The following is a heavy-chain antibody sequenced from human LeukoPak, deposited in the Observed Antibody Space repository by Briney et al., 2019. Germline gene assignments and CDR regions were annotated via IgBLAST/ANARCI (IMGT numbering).Heavy chain of an antibody. J-gene: IGHJ4*02. V-gene: IGHV3-21*04. Sequence: GGSLRLSCAASGFTFSTYNMNWVRQAPGKGLEWVSSISGSSSYIYYADSVKGRFTISRDNAKNSLYLQMNSLRVEDTALYYCARGSSGSYFYFDYWGQGNVVTVSS. D-gene: IGHD1-26*01. CDR1: GFTFSTYN. CDR3: ARGSSGSYFYFDY. CDR2: ISGSSSYI.